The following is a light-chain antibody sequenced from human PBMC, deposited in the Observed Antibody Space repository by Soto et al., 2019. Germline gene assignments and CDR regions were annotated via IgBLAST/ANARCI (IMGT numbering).Light chain of an antibody. J-gene: IGKJ1*01. CDR3: QQGDTWPWT. Sequence: EIVMTQSPATLSVSPGERATLSCRASQSVINNLAWYQQKPGQAPRLLIYAVSTRATGIPARFSGSGSGTEFTLPISSLQSEDFAVYYCQQGDTWPWTFGQGTKV. CDR1: QSVINN. V-gene: IGKV3D-15*01. CDR2: AVS.